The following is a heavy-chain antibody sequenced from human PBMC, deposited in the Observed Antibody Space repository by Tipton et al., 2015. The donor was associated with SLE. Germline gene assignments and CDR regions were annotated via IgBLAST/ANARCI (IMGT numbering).Heavy chain of an antibody. CDR2: VFYSGNT. J-gene: IGHJ5*02. CDR1: GGSISTTDHY. CDR3: AREDSSSWFYTRFDP. V-gene: IGHV4-39*07. Sequence: TLSLTCSVSGGSISTTDHYWGWIRQPPGKGLEWIGSVFYSGNTYYNESLQSRVTISIDTSKNHFSLKLHSVTAADTAVYYCAREDSSSWFYTRFDPWGQGTLVTVSS. D-gene: IGHD2-2*02.